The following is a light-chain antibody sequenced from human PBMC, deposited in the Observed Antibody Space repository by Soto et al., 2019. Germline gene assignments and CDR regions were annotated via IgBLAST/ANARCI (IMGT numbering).Light chain of an antibody. CDR1: SGHSNYA. J-gene: IGLJ3*02. CDR2: LNSDGSH. CDR3: QTWGSGFRV. Sequence: QSVLTQSPSASASLGASVKLTCTLDSGHSNYAIAWHQLQPEKGPRYLMKLNSDGSHSKGDGIPDRFSGSSSGAERYLTISSLQSEDEADYYCQTWGSGFRVFGGGTKLTVL. V-gene: IGLV4-69*01.